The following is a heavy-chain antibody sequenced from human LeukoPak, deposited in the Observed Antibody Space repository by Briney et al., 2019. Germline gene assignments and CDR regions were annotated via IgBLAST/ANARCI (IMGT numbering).Heavy chain of an antibody. D-gene: IGHD5-18*01. CDR1: GGTFSSYA. J-gene: IGHJ3*02. V-gene: IGHV1-69*01. Sequence: SVKVSCKASGGTFSSYAISWVRQAPGQGLEWMGGIIPIFGTANYAQKFQGRVTITAGESTSTAYMELSSLRSEDTAVYYCAREGHVDTVFDIWGQGTMVTVSS. CDR3: AREGHVDTVFDI. CDR2: IIPIFGTA.